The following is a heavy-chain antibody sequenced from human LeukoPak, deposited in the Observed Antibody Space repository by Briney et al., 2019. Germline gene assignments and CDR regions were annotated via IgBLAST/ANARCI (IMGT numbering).Heavy chain of an antibody. CDR3: ARDTPGGNSVAARSPAY. V-gene: IGHV3-74*01. J-gene: IGHJ4*02. CDR1: GFTFSSYW. D-gene: IGHD4-23*01. Sequence: GGSLRLSCAASGFTFSSYWMHWVRQAPGKGLVWISRINSDGSSTSYADSVKGRFTISRDNAKNTLYLQMNSLRAEDTAVYYCARDTPGGNSVAARSPAYWGQGTLVTVSS. CDR2: INSDGSST.